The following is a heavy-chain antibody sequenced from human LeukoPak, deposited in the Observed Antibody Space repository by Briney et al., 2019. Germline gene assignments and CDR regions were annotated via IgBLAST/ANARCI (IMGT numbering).Heavy chain of an antibody. Sequence: SETPSLTCTVSGGSISSYYWSWIRQPPGKGLEWIGYIYYSGSTNYNPSLKSRVTISVDTSKNQFSLKLSSVTAADTAVYYCARAKKRYDYGDYKNWFDPWGQGTLVTVSS. CDR3: ARAKKRYDYGDYKNWFDP. CDR1: GGSISSYY. V-gene: IGHV4-59*01. J-gene: IGHJ5*02. CDR2: IYYSGST. D-gene: IGHD4-17*01.